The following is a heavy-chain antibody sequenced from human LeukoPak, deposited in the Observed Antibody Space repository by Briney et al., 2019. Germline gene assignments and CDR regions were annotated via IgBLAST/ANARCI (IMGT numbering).Heavy chain of an antibody. CDR1: GFTFRSYV. V-gene: IGHV3-23*01. J-gene: IGHJ6*02. D-gene: IGHD2-2*02. CDR3: AKAYCSSTSCYTDYSYGMDV. CDR2: LSGSGGST. Sequence: GRSLRLSCAASGFTFRSYVMNWVRQTPGKGLEWVSALSGSGGSTNYAGSVTGRFIISRDNSKNTLYLQMNSLRAEDTAVYYCAKAYCSSTSCYTDYSYGMDVWGQGTTVTVSS.